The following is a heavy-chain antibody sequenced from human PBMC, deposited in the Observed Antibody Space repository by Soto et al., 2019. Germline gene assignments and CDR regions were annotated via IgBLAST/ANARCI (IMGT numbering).Heavy chain of an antibody. J-gene: IGHJ4*02. CDR3: AKKVNSGSGSQFFDY. Sequence: GGSLRLSCAASGFTFSSYSMSWVRQAPGKGLEWVSGFRSGGDDDTTYYADSVRGRFTISRDNSKNTLFLQMNSLRAEDTAIYYCAKKVNSGSGSQFFDYWGQGTLVTVS. V-gene: IGHV3-23*01. D-gene: IGHD3-10*01. CDR2: FRSGGDDDTT. CDR1: GFTFSSYS.